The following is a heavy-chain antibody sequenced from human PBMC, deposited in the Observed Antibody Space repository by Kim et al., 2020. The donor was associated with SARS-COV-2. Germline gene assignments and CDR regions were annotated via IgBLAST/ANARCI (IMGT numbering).Heavy chain of an antibody. J-gene: IGHJ6*02. V-gene: IGHV1-3*01. Sequence: ASVKVSCKASGYTFTSYAMHWVRQAPGQRLEWMGWINAGNGNTKYSQKFQGRVTITRDTSASTAYMELSSLRSEDTAVYYCARGGTFRDGYNVYYYYGMDVWGQGTTVTVSS. CDR3: ARGGTFRDGYNVYYYYGMDV. CDR2: INAGNGNT. CDR1: GYTFTSYA. D-gene: IGHD5-12*01.